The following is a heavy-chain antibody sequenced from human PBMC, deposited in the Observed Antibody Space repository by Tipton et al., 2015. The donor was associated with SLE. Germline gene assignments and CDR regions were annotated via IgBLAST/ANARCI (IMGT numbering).Heavy chain of an antibody. J-gene: IGHJ4*02. CDR2: IYHSGST. D-gene: IGHD3-3*01. V-gene: IGHV4-38-2*02. Sequence: TLSLTCAVSGDSISSGHYWGWLRQSPGKGLEWIGSIYHSGSTQYNPSLKSRVTISVDTSGNQVSLRLRSVTAADTAVYYCARDLFVEFYRSWSDYAYYFDYWGQGVLVTVSS. CDR1: GDSISSGHY. CDR3: ARDLFVEFYRSWSDYAYYFDY.